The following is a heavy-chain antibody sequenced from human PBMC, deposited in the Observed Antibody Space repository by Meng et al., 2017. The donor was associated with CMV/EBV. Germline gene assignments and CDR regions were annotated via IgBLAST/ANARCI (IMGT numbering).Heavy chain of an antibody. Sequence: GESLKISCAASGFTFSSYSMNWVRQAPGKGLEWVSVISGSGGSTYYADSVKGRFTISIDNSKNTLYLQMNSLRAEDTAVYYCAKVGSGSYYGRPYYYYGMDVWGQGTTVTVSS. CDR1: GFTFSSYS. J-gene: IGHJ6*02. CDR3: AKVGSGSYYGRPYYYYGMDV. V-gene: IGHV3-23*01. D-gene: IGHD3-10*01. CDR2: ISGSGGST.